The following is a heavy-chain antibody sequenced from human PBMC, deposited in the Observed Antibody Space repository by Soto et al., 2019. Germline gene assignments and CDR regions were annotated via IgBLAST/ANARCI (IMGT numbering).Heavy chain of an antibody. J-gene: IGHJ6*03. V-gene: IGHV1-69*02. D-gene: IGHD2-15*01. CDR2: IIPIQNKA. Sequence: QVQLEQSGAELKKPGSSVKFSCEASGGSFISYSFTWVRQAPGQGLEWMGRIIPIQNKANYALKFQDRVTITADRSTRTDYMELISMRPEDTDVYYCAKSLLFVDHAYMDVWGKGATVTGSS. CDR3: AKSLLFVDHAYMDV. CDR1: GGSFISYS.